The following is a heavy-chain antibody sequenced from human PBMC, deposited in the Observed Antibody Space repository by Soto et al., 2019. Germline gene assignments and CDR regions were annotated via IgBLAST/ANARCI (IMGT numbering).Heavy chain of an antibody. CDR3: AKDSVRIALGGLLDH. D-gene: IGHD6-19*01. V-gene: IGHV3-30*18. Sequence: QVQLVESGGSVVQPGRSLRLSCAVSGFTFRTYGMHWVRQAPGKGLEWVAVISYDGSEKYYAESVKGRFTISRDYSKATLYLQMNSLRAEDTAVYFCAKDSVRIALGGLLDHWGQGTLVTVSS. CDR1: GFTFRTYG. CDR2: ISYDGSEK. J-gene: IGHJ4*02.